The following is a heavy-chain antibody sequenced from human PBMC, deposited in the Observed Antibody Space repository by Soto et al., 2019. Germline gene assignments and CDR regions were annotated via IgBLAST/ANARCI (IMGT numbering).Heavy chain of an antibody. CDR2: ISAHNGNT. V-gene: IGHV1-18*01. J-gene: IGHJ4*02. CDR3: ARGRYGDY. CDR1: GYTFTSYG. D-gene: IGHD1-1*01. Sequence: QVHLVQSGAEVKKPGASVKVSCKGSGYTFTSYGITWVRQAPGQGLEWMGWISAHNGNTDYAQKPKGSVTMTRDTSTSTAYMELRSLRSDDTAVYYCARGRYGDYGGQGALVTVSS.